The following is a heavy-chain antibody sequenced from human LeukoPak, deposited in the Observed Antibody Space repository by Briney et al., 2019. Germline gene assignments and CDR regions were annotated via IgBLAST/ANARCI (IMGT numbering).Heavy chain of an antibody. CDR2: ISYDGSNK. D-gene: IGHD3-10*01. CDR1: GFIFGDYG. CDR3: AREEGYSGYFDY. J-gene: IGHJ4*02. Sequence: PGGSLRLSCTASGFIFGDYGMSWFRQAPGKGLEWVAVISYDGSNKYYADSVKGRFTISRDNSKNTLYLQMNSLRAEDTAVYYCAREEGYSGYFDYWGQGTLVTVSS. V-gene: IGHV3-30-3*01.